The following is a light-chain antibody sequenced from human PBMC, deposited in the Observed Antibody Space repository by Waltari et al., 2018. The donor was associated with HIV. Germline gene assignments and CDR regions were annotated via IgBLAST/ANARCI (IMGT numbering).Light chain of an antibody. V-gene: IGLV7-46*01. CDR2: DTG. J-gene: IGLJ3*02. CDR1: AGTVSRHHY. Sequence: QVVVTQEPSLSVSPGGTVTVTCAPVAGTVSRHHYTHSFQLKPRQAPRTPIYDTGKRHPWTPGRFAGSRIGGRAALMLAGALPDDEADYYCLLSYFGVRVFGGGTKLTV. CDR3: LLSYFGVRV.